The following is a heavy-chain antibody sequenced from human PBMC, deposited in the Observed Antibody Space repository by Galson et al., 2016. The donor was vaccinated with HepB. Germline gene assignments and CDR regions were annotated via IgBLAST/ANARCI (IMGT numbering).Heavy chain of an antibody. V-gene: IGHV4-31*03. CDR3: ARGSPSGYRYYIDS. Sequence: TLSLTCSASAASVSSGNYYWLWIRQHPGKGLEYIGYIYYSGSPYYTPSLKSRVTISLDTSKSQLSLNLSSVTVADTAVYYCARGSPSGYRYYIDSWGQGILVTVSS. D-gene: IGHD3-22*01. CDR1: AASVSSGNYY. J-gene: IGHJ4*02. CDR2: IYYSGSP.